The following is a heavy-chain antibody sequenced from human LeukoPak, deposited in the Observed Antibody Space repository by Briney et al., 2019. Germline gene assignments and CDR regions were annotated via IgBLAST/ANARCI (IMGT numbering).Heavy chain of an antibody. CDR2: IYYSGST. D-gene: IGHD1-7*01. V-gene: IGHV4-39*01. CDR3: ARGEGEWYNWNYSEIPNWFDP. CDR1: GGSISSSNYY. J-gene: IGHJ5*02. Sequence: SETLSLTCAVSGGSISSSNYYWGWIRQPPGKGLEWIGSIYYSGSTYYNPSLKSRVTISVDTSKNQFSLKLSSVTAADTAAYYCARGEGEWYNWNYSEIPNWFDPWGQGTLVTVSS.